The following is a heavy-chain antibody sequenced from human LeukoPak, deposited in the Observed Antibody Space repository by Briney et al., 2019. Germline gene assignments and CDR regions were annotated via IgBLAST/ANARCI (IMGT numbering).Heavy chain of an antibody. CDR2: IYSGGST. CDR1: GITVSNNY. J-gene: IGHJ6*02. V-gene: IGHV3-66*01. CDR3: AKDLVGYSYGYYYYGMDV. Sequence: GGSLRLSCAASGITVSNNYMSWVRQAPGKGLEWVSLIYSGGSTYYADSVRGRFTISRDNSKNTLYLQMNSLRAEDTAVYYCAKDLVGYSYGYYYYGMDVWGQGTTVTVSS. D-gene: IGHD5-18*01.